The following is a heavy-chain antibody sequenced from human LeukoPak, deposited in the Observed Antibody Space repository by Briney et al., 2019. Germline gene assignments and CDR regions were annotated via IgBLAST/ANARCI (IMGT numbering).Heavy chain of an antibody. CDR3: ARGHPLWYYMDV. CDR2: ISVNNRIT. D-gene: IGHD3-10*01. CDR1: GYTFHTYD. Sequence: VASVKVSCKTSGYTFHTYDITWVRQAPGQGLEWMGRISVNNRITNYAEKVQGRVAMTIDTSTTTAYMELRSLRSDDTAVYFCARGHPLWYYMDVWGKGTTVTVSS. J-gene: IGHJ6*03. V-gene: IGHV1-18*04.